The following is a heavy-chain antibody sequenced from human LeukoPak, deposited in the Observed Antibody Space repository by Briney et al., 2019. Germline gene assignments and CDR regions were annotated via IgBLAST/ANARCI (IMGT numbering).Heavy chain of an antibody. CDR2: INPNSGGT. D-gene: IGHD3-22*01. Sequence: ASVKVSCKASGYTFTGYYMHWVRQAPGQGLEWMGWINPNSGGTNYAQKFQGRVTMARDTSVSTAYMELSRLRSDDTAVYYCARDYDNSGDFDYWGQGTLVTVSS. J-gene: IGHJ4*02. V-gene: IGHV1-2*02. CDR3: ARDYDNSGDFDY. CDR1: GYTFTGYY.